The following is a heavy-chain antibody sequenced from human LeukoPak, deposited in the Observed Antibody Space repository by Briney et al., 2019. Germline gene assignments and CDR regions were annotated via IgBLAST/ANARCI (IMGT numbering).Heavy chain of an antibody. CDR3: ARSQLTTGFDP. Sequence: GRSLRLSCAASGFTFSSYAMHWVRQAPGKGLEWVAVISYDGSNKYYADSVKGRFTISRDNAKNTLYLQMNSLRVEDTAVYSCARSQLTTGFDPWGQGTLVTVSS. CDR1: GFTFSSYA. CDR2: ISYDGSNK. J-gene: IGHJ5*02. V-gene: IGHV3-30-3*01. D-gene: IGHD4-11*01.